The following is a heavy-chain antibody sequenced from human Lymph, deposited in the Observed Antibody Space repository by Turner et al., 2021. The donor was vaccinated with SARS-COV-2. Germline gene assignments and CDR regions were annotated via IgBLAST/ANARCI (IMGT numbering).Heavy chain of an antibody. CDR2: ISYDGSNK. Sequence: QVQLVESGGGLVQPGRSLRLSCSASGFTFSGNGMYWVHQAPGKGLEWVSVISYDGSNKYYADSVKGRFTISRDNSKNTLYMQMNSLRAEDTAVYYCAKQGGGRYCSGGSCYRGYFDYWGQGTLVTVSS. J-gene: IGHJ4*02. CDR1: GFTFSGNG. D-gene: IGHD2-15*01. V-gene: IGHV3-30*18. CDR3: AKQGGGRYCSGGSCYRGYFDY.